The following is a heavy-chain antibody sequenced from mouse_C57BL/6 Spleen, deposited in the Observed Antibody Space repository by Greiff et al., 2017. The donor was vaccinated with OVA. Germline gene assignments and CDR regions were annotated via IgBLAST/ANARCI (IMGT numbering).Heavy chain of an antibody. Sequence: QVQLQQSGAELVRPGASVTLSCKASGYTFTDYEMHWVKQTPVHGLEWIGAIDPETGGTAYNQKFKGKAILTADKSSSTAYMELRSLTSEDSAVYYCTRSIYYDSYYYDMDYWGQGTSVTVSS. CDR1: GYTFTDYE. CDR3: TRSIYYDSYYYDMDY. CDR2: IDPETGGT. V-gene: IGHV1-15*01. D-gene: IGHD2-4*01. J-gene: IGHJ4*01.